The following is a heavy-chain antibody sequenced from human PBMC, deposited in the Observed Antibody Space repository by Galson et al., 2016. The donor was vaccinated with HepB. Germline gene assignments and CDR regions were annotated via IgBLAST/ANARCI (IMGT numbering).Heavy chain of an antibody. CDR3: ARHGPVTTHFY. CDR2: FYYGGST. CDR1: DDSISSSSYY. D-gene: IGHD4-11*01. J-gene: IGHJ4*02. V-gene: IGHV4-39*01. Sequence: ETLSLTCTVSDDSISSSSYYWGWIRQPPGKGLEWIGSFYYGGSTFYNPSLKSRVTLSVDTSKKQFSLKLNSVTAAATAVYFCARHGPVTTHFYWGQGILVSVSS.